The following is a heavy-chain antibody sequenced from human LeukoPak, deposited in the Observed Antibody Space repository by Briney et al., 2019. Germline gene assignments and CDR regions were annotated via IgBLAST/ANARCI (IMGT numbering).Heavy chain of an antibody. V-gene: IGHV3-7*01. D-gene: IGHD5-12*01. Sequence: HTGGSLRLSCAASGLTSSNHWMIWLRQAPGKGLEWVATIKPDGSQKYYVDSVRGRFTISRDNAKNSLYLQMNSLRAEDTAVYYCARSLATSYYYMDVWGKGTTVTVSS. CDR3: ARSLATSYYYMDV. CDR1: GLTSSNHW. CDR2: IKPDGSQK. J-gene: IGHJ6*03.